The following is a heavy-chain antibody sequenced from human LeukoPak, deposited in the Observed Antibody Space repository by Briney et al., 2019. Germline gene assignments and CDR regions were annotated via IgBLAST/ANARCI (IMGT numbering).Heavy chain of an antibody. CDR1: GFTFSSYW. CDR3: ARGILTGYFSFRFDP. J-gene: IGHJ5*02. D-gene: IGHD3-9*01. CDR2: IKQDGSEK. V-gene: IGHV3-7*01. Sequence: GGSLRLSCAASGFTFSSYWMSWVRQAPGKGLEWVANIKQDGSEKYYVDSVKGRFTISRDNAKNSLYPQMNSLRAEDTAVYYCARGILTGYFSFRFDPWGQGTLVTVSS.